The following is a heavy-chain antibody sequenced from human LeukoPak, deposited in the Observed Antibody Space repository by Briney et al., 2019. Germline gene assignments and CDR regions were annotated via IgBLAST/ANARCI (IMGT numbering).Heavy chain of an antibody. J-gene: IGHJ4*02. V-gene: IGHV4-4*02. CDR3: ARELLGAPTPGAY. D-gene: IGHD1-26*01. CDR2: VHKSGRT. CDR1: TVSGSSGNF. Sequence: SETLSLTCALSTVSGSSGNFWSWVRQPPGEGLEWIGEVHKSGRTNYNPSLKTRVTISIDASKYQLSLELTSVTAADTAVYYCARELLGAPTPGAYWGQGTRVTVSS.